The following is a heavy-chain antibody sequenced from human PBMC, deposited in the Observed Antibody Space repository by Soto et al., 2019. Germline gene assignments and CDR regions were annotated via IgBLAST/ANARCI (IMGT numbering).Heavy chain of an antibody. Sequence: QVQLVQSGAEVKKPGASVKVSCKASGYTFSTYGFSWVRQAPGQGLEWMGWIGADNGDTNYAQSFQGRVTMTTDTSKTTAYMELRSLTSEATAVYFWARNWKGAEGFDPWGQGTLVTVSS. D-gene: IGHD1-1*01. CDR1: GYTFSTYG. CDR2: IGADNGDT. V-gene: IGHV1-18*01. J-gene: IGHJ5*02. CDR3: ARNWKGAEGFDP.